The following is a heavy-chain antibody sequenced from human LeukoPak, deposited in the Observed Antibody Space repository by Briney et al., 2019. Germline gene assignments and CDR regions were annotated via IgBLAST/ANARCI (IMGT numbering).Heavy chain of an antibody. J-gene: IGHJ4*02. CDR1: GFTFDDYT. V-gene: IGHV3-43*01. D-gene: IGHD6-13*01. Sequence: PGGSLRLSCAASGFTFDDYTMHWVRQAPGKGLEWVSLISWDGGSTYYADSVKGRFTISRDNSKNSLYLQMNSLRTEDTALYYCAKDQGKAAAGTCFDYWGQGTLVTVSS. CDR3: AKDQGKAAAGTCFDY. CDR2: ISWDGGST.